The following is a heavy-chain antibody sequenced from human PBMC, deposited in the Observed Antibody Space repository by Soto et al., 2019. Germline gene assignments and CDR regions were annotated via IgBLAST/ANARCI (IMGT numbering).Heavy chain of an antibody. CDR3: AKSYDCCGGSYGGAYFDY. D-gene: IGHD3-3*01. Sequence: SETLSLTCTVSGGSVSSGSHYWSWNRQSPGKGLEWIGYIYNSGITKYNATLKSRVTISADSSRNQFSLTLTSVTAADTAVSFCAKSYDCCGGSYGGAYFDYWGPGKMVTVSS. CDR2: IYNSGIT. V-gene: IGHV4-61*01. CDR1: GGSVSSGSHY. J-gene: IGHJ4*01.